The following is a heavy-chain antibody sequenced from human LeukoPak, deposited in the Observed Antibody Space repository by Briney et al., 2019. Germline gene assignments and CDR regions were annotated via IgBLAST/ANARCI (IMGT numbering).Heavy chain of an antibody. Sequence: SETLSLTCTVSGDSISSISYYWGWIRQPPGKVLEWVGHIYYRGSTFYNSSLKSRVTISVDTSKNHFSLKLTSVTAADTAVYYCARVPSAGFDWLLATYYYYYMDVWGKGTTVTVSS. CDR3: ARVPSAGFDWLLATYYYYYMDV. V-gene: IGHV4-39*07. D-gene: IGHD3-9*01. CDR2: IYYRGST. CDR1: GDSISSISYY. J-gene: IGHJ6*03.